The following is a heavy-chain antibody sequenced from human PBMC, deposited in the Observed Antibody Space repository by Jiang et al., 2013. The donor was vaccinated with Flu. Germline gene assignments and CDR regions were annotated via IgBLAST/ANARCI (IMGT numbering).Heavy chain of an antibody. V-gene: IGHV1-2*06. Sequence: EVKKPGSSVKVSCKASGGTFSSNAITWVRQAPGQGLEWMGRINPNSGGTNYAQKFQGRVTMTRDTSMSTAYMELSRLRSDDTAVYYCARAYYYDSSAYYFDYWGQGTLVTVSS. D-gene: IGHD3-22*01. CDR3: ARAYYYDSSAYYFDY. CDR1: GGTFSSNA. CDR2: INPNSGGT. J-gene: IGHJ4*02.